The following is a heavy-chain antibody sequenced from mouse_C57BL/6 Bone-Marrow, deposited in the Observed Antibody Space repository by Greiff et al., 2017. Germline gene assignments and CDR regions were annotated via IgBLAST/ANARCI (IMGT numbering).Heavy chain of an antibody. D-gene: IGHD4-1*01. J-gene: IGHJ3*01. CDR3: SSWDDVVWFAY. V-gene: IGHV14-4*01. CDR2: IDPGNGDT. Sequence: VQLQQSGAELVRPGASVKLSCTASGFNITDDYMTWVKQRPEQGLEWIGWIDPGNGDTEYDSKFQGKATLTADTTSNTAYLQLISLTSEDAAVYYCSSWDDVVWFAYWGQGTLVTVSA. CDR1: GFNITDDY.